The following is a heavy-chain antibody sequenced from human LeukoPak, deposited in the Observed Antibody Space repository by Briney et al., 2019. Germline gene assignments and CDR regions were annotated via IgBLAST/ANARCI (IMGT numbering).Heavy chain of an antibody. D-gene: IGHD3-3*01. J-gene: IGHJ4*02. CDR1: GFTFSSYE. Sequence: GGSLRLSCAASGFTFSSYEMNWVHQAPGKGLEWVSYISSSGSTIYYADSVKGRFTISRDNAKNSLYLQMNSLRAEDTAVYYCARDREDFWSGYFRPDYWGQGTLVTVSS. CDR2: ISSSGSTI. V-gene: IGHV3-48*03. CDR3: ARDREDFWSGYFRPDY.